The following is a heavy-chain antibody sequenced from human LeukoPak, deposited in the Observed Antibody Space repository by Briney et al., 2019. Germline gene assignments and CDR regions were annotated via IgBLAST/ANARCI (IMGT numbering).Heavy chain of an antibody. CDR2: IIPILGIA. CDR3: ARSATYESIPFDP. CDR1: GGTFSSYA. Sequence: SVKVSCKASGGTFSSYAISWVRQAPGQGLEWTGRIIPILGIANYAQRFQGRVTITADKSTSTAYMELSSLRSEDTAVYYCARSATYESIPFDPWGQGTLVTVSS. V-gene: IGHV1-69*04. D-gene: IGHD3-3*01. J-gene: IGHJ5*02.